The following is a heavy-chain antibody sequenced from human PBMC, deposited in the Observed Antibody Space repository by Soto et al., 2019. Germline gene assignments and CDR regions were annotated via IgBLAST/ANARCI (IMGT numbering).Heavy chain of an antibody. CDR2: INPSGGST. CDR1: GYTFTSYY. CDR3: ARDHLTHGNYGMDV. V-gene: IGHV1-46*01. J-gene: IGHJ6*02. D-gene: IGHD3-3*02. Sequence: GAPVKVSCKASGYTFTSYYMHWVRQAPGQGLEWVGIINPSGGSTSYAQKFQGRVTMTRDTSTSKVYMEMSSLISEDTSVYYCARDHLTHGNYGMDVWGQGTTVTVSS.